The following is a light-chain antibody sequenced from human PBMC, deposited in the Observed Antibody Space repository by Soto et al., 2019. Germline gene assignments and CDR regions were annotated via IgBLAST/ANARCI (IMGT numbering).Light chain of an antibody. CDR3: CSFARSTTFYV. CDR1: SSDVGSSNL. V-gene: IGLV2-23*01. J-gene: IGLJ1*01. Sequence: QSALTQPASVSGSPGQSITISCSGTSSDVGSSNLVSWYQQHPGKAPKLITFEGDRRPSGVSGRFSGSKSGNTASLTISGLQAEDEADYYCCSFARSTTFYVFGTGTKVTVL. CDR2: EGD.